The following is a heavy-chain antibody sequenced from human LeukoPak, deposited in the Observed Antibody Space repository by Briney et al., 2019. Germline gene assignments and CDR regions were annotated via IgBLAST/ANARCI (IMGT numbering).Heavy chain of an antibody. CDR3: ARASRVAYGDFTAYFDY. CDR2: IYYSGST. V-gene: IGHV4-59*11. Sequence: SETLSLTCTVSGGSISSHYWSWIRQPPGKGLEWIGYIYYSGSTNYNPSLKSRVTISVDTSKNQFSLKLSSVTAADTAVYYCARASRVAYGDFTAYFDYWGQGTLVTASS. CDR1: GGSISSHY. J-gene: IGHJ4*02. D-gene: IGHD4-17*01.